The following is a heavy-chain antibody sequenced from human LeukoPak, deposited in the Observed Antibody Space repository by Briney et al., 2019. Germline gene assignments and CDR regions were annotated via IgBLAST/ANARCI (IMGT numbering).Heavy chain of an antibody. CDR2: IYTSGTT. V-gene: IGHV4-4*07. D-gene: IGHD6-19*01. CDR3: ARLGSSGSAQYFQD. CDR1: GGSISSYY. Sequence: SETLSLTCTVSGGSISSYYWSWIRQPAGKGQEWIGRIYTSGTTNYNSSLKSRLTMSVDTSKNQFSLKLSSVTAADTAVYYCARLGSSGSAQYFQDWGQGTLVTVSS. J-gene: IGHJ1*01.